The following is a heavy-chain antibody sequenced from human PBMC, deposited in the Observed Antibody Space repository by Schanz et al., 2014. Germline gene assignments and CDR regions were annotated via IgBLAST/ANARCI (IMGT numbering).Heavy chain of an antibody. CDR3: SSMSWLQIACFQH. J-gene: IGHJ1*01. Sequence: EVQLVESGGGLVQPGGSLRLSCSASGFTFSYYSMDWVRQPPGKGLEWFSTISGRSGTTNYADSVKGRFSISRDNSKNTLYLLMNILRAEDAAIYYCSSMSWLQIACFQHWGQGTLVTVSS. CDR2: ISGRSGTT. V-gene: IGHV3-23*04. CDR1: GFTFSYYS. D-gene: IGHD5-12*01.